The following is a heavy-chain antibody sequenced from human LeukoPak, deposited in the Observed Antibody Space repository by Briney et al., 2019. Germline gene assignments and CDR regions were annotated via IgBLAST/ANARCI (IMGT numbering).Heavy chain of an antibody. CDR3: ARGLRGSSIAAPYYYYYYMDV. Sequence: SETLSLTCAVYGGSFSGYYWSWIRQPPGKGLEWIGEINHSGSTNYNPSLKSRVTISVDTSKNQFSLKLSSVPAADTAVYYCARGLRGSSIAAPYYYYYYMDVWGKGTTVTVSS. V-gene: IGHV4-34*01. CDR1: GGSFSGYY. D-gene: IGHD6-6*01. J-gene: IGHJ6*03. CDR2: INHSGST.